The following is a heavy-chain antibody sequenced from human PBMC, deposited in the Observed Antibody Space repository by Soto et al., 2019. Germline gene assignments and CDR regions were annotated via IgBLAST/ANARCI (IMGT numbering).Heavy chain of an antibody. CDR2: TYYRSRWYN. Sequence: PSQTLSLTCAISGVSVSSNSAAWNWIRLSPSRGLEWLARTYYRSRWYNDYAVSVRSRITVNPDTSKNQFSLQLTSVTPEDTAVYYCAGTTSHQWYYMDVWGKGTTVIVSS. J-gene: IGHJ6*03. CDR3: AGTTSHQWYYMDV. V-gene: IGHV6-1*01. D-gene: IGHD1-7*01. CDR1: GVSVSSNSAA.